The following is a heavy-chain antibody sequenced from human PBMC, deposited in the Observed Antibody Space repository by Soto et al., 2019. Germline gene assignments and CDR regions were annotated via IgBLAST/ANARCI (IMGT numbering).Heavy chain of an antibody. Sequence: GGSLRLSCAASGFTFSSYGMHWVRQAPGKGLEWVAVIWYDGSNKYYADSVKGRFTISRDNSKNTLYLQMNSLRAEDTAVYYCARDLYSSGWSPDYWGQGTLVTVSS. CDR2: IWYDGSNK. CDR1: GFTFSSYG. D-gene: IGHD6-19*01. J-gene: IGHJ4*02. CDR3: ARDLYSSGWSPDY. V-gene: IGHV3-33*01.